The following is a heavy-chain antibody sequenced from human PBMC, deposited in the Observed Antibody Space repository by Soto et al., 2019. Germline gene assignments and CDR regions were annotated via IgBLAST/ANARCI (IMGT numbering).Heavy chain of an antibody. D-gene: IGHD2-15*01. CDR3: ARDHPMVAAIGDSRWFDP. J-gene: IGHJ5*02. Sequence: QVQLVESGGGVVQPGRSLRLSCAASGFTFSSYGMHWVRQAPGKGLEWVAVIWYDGSNKYYADSVKGRFTISRDNSKNTLYLQMNSLRAEDTAVYYCARDHPMVAAIGDSRWFDPWGQGTLVTVSS. CDR2: IWYDGSNK. V-gene: IGHV3-33*01. CDR1: GFTFSSYG.